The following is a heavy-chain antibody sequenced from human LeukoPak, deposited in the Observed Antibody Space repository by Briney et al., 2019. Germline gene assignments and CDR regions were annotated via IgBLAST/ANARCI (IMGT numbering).Heavy chain of an antibody. CDR2: IYSGDST. D-gene: IGHD3-3*01. J-gene: IGHJ3*02. CDR3: ARVFWEKDGFIGAFDI. CDR1: GFTVGGNY. V-gene: IGHV3-66*01. Sequence: GGSLRLSCAASGFTVGGNYMSWVRQAPGKGLEWVSIIYSGDSTYYADSVKGRFTISRDNSKNTLYLQMNSLRAEDTAVYYCARVFWEKDGFIGAFDIWGQGTMVTVSS.